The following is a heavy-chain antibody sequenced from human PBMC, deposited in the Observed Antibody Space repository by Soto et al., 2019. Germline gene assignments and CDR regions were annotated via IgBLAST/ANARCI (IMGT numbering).Heavy chain of an antibody. CDR3: ARPLRRAIFGVVIMGGFDY. Sequence: WIRQPPGKGLEWIGSIYYSGSTYYNPSLKSRVTISVDTSKNQFSLKLSSVTAADTAVYYCARPLRRAIFGVVIMGGFDYWGQGTLVTVSS. V-gene: IGHV4-39*01. J-gene: IGHJ4*02. CDR2: IYYSGST. D-gene: IGHD3-3*01.